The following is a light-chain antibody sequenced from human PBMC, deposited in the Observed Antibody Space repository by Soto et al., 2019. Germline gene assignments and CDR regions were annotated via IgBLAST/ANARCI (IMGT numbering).Light chain of an antibody. CDR3: QHRRNWPLT. Sequence: EIVLTQSPATLSLSPGERATFSCRASQSVSTYLAWYHQKPGQAPRLLIYDASNRATGIPARFSGSGSGTDFTLTISSLEPEDFAVYYCQHRRNWPLTFGGGTKVEIK. J-gene: IGKJ4*01. CDR2: DAS. V-gene: IGKV3-11*01. CDR1: QSVSTY.